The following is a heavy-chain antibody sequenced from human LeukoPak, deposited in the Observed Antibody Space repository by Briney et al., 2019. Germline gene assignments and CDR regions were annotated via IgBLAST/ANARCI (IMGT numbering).Heavy chain of an antibody. J-gene: IGHJ6*02. CDR3: ARWFGELFDTDV. D-gene: IGHD3-10*01. Sequence: SQTLSLTCTVSGGSISSGGYYWSWIRQHPGKGLEWIGYIYYSGSTYYNPSLKSRVTISVDTSKNQFSLKLSSVTAADTAVYYCARWFGELFDTDVWGQGTTVTVSS. CDR1: GGSISSGGYY. V-gene: IGHV4-31*03. CDR2: IYYSGST.